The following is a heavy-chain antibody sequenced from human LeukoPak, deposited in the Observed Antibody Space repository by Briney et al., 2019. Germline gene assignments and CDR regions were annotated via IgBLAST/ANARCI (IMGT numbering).Heavy chain of an antibody. CDR3: ARDILGYFDY. V-gene: IGHV4-31*03. CDR2: IYYSGST. J-gene: IGHJ4*02. D-gene: IGHD1-26*01. CDR1: GGSISSGGYC. Sequence: SETLSLTCTVSGGSISSGGYCWSWIRQHPGKGLEWIGYIYYSGSTYYNPSLKSRVTISVDTSKNQFSLKLSSVTAADTAVYYCARDILGYFDYWGQGTLVTVSS.